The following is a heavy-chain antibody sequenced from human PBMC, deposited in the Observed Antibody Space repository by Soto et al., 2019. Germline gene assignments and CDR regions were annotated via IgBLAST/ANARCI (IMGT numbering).Heavy chain of an antibody. CDR1: GYSFTGYA. V-gene: IGHV1-3*01. CDR2: INAANGNT. D-gene: IGHD5-12*01. Sequence: QVQLVQSGAEVKKPGASVKVSCKASGYSFTGYAVHWVRQAPGQRLEWMGWINAANGNTKYSQNFQGRVTITRDTSASTAYLELSSLRSEDTAVYYCAREIYNGYTFFGTWGQGTLVTVSS. J-gene: IGHJ5*02. CDR3: AREIYNGYTFFGT.